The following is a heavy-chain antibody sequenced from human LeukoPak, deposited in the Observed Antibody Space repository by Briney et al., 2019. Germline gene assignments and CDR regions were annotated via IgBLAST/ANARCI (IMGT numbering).Heavy chain of an antibody. V-gene: IGHV4-59*01. CDR1: VDSISSYY. CDR2: IYYSGGT. J-gene: IGHJ5*02. Sequence: SETLSLTCTVSVDSISSYYWSWIRQPPGKGLEWIGFIYYSGGTTYNPSLKSRVSISIDTSKNQFSLRLSSVTAADTAVYYCVRDRGYHCTGGTCYSKIWFDPWGQGILVTVSS. D-gene: IGHD2-15*01. CDR3: VRDRGYHCTGGTCYSKIWFDP.